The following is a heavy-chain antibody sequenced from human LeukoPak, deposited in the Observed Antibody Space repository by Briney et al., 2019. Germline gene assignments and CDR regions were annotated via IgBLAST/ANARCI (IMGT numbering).Heavy chain of an antibody. D-gene: IGHD5-18*01. V-gene: IGHV1-8*03. Sequence: ASVKVSCKASGYTFTRHDINWVRQATGQGLEWMGCMNPNSGNTGYAQKFQGRVTFTRNTSITTAYMELSSLRSEDTAVYYCARPQAELWDDAFDIWGQGTMVTVSS. J-gene: IGHJ3*02. CDR3: ARPQAELWDDAFDI. CDR1: GYTFTRHD. CDR2: MNPNSGNT.